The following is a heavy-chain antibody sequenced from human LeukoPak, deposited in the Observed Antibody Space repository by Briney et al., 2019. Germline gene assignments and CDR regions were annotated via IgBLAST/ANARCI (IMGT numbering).Heavy chain of an antibody. CDR2: SNTGNDNT. Sequence: ASVKVSCKASGYTFSSYAMHWVRQAPGQRLEWMGWSNTGNDNTKYSQEFQGRVTLTRDTSASTAYMELSGLRSEDMAVYYCARDRDGYFDYWGQGTLVTVSS. V-gene: IGHV1-3*02. D-gene: IGHD5-24*01. J-gene: IGHJ4*02. CDR1: GYTFSSYA. CDR3: ARDRDGYFDY.